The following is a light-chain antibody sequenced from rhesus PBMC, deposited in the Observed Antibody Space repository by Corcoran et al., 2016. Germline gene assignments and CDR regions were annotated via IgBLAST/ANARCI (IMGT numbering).Light chain of an antibody. CDR2: YAS. CDR1: QSVGST. Sequence: ETVMMQSPATLSLSPGERATLSCRASQSVGSTLAWYQQKPGQAPRLLIYYASSRATGIPDRFSGSGSGTVFTLTISSLDPEDVGVYYCQKYNDWPLTFGGGTKVEIK. V-gene: IGKV3-35*02. J-gene: IGKJ4*01. CDR3: QKYNDWPLT.